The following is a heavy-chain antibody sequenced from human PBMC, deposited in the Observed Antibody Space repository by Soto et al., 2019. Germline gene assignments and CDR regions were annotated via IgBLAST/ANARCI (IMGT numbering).Heavy chain of an antibody. D-gene: IGHD2-2*01. J-gene: IGHJ4*02. CDR2: ISGRAGNT. V-gene: IGHV3-23*01. CDR3: AKDRYCSSTSCSSLDS. Sequence: PGGSLRLSCEASGFTFASYSMTWVRQAPGKGLEWVSVISGRAGNTYYADSVKGRFAISRDDSKNTLYLHMSSLGAEDTALYYCAKDRYCSSTSCSSLDSWGQGTLVTVSS. CDR1: GFTFASYS.